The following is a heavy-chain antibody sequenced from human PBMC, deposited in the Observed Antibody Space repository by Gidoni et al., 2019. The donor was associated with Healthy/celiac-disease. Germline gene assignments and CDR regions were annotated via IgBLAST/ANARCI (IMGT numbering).Heavy chain of an antibody. CDR2: ISGSGGST. Sequence: EVQLVESGAGLVQPGGSLRLSCAASGFTFSSYAMSWVRQAPGKGVEWISVISGSGGSTYYEDSVKGRCTISRDNSKNTLYLQMNSLRAEDTAVYYCAKGLRINYYGMDVWGQGTTVTVSS. D-gene: IGHD3-3*02. V-gene: IGHV3-23*04. CDR1: GFTFSSYA. J-gene: IGHJ6*02. CDR3: AKGLRINYYGMDV.